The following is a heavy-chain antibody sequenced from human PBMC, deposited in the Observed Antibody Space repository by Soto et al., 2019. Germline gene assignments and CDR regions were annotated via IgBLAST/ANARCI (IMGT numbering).Heavy chain of an antibody. CDR2: ISYDGSNK. V-gene: IGHV3-30-3*01. D-gene: IGHD2-2*01. CDR3: ASESRSTYCISSSCYDRTGFDP. J-gene: IGHJ5*02. CDR1: GFTFSSYA. Sequence: GGSLRLSCAASGFTFSSYAMHWVRQAPGKGLEWVAVISYDGSNKYYADSVKGRFTISRDNSKNTLYLQMNSLRAEDTAVYYCASESRSTYCISSSCYDRTGFDPWGQGTLLTVSS.